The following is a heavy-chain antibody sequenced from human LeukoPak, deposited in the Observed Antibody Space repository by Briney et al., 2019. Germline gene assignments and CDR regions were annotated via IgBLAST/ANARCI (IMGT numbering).Heavy chain of an antibody. J-gene: IGHJ3*02. CDR1: GYTFTSFG. CDR2: ISPYNGNT. Sequence: GASVKVSCKAPGYTFTSFGITWVRQAPGQGLEWMGWISPYNGNTKYAQSLQGRVTMTTDTSTSTAYMEVRSLRSDDTAVYYCARDPSGLGDAFDIWGQGTMVTVSS. CDR3: ARDPSGLGDAFDI. V-gene: IGHV1-18*01. D-gene: IGHD3/OR15-3a*01.